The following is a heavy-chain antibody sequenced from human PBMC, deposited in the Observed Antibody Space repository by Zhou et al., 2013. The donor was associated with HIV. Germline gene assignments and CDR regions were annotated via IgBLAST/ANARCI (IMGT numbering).Heavy chain of an antibody. Sequence: QVQLQESGPGLVKPSETLSLTCTVSGGSVSGYYWTWTRQSPGKGLKWIGYIYYTGTSSYNPSLKSRVTISIDTSENQVSLKVSSVTVADTAVYYCARHPRSTGRAFDIWGQGRMVTVSS. D-gene: IGHD1-26*01. CDR1: GGSVSGYY. V-gene: IGHV4-59*02. CDR3: ARHPRSTGRAFDI. CDR2: IYYTGTS. J-gene: IGHJ3*02.